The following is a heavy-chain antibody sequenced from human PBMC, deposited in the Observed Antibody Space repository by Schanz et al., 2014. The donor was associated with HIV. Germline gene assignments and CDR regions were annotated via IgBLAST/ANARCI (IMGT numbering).Heavy chain of an antibody. J-gene: IGHJ4*02. CDR3: AQEEVPNDC. CDR2: ISGSGDNT. CDR1: GFTFSSYG. Sequence: EVQLVESGGGVVQPGRSLRLSCVASGFTFSSYGMHWVRQAPGKGLEWVSAISGSGDNTYYADSVRGRFTISRDNSKNTVYLHMSSLRVEDTAVYYCAQEEVPNDCWGQGTLVTVSS. V-gene: IGHV3-23*04.